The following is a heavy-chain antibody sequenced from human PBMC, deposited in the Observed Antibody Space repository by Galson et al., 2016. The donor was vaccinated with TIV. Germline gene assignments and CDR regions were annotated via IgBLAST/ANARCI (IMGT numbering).Heavy chain of an antibody. V-gene: IGHV2-5*05. CDR2: IYYDEDI. J-gene: IGHJ3*02. CDR1: GFSLSTRGVG. Sequence: PALVKPTQTLTLTCTFSGFSLSTRGVGVAWIRQPPGKALEWLAFIYYDEDIRYAPSLRNRLTVTKDTSKNQVVLTMTNMDPVDTATYYCAHRKTSGRPLDAFDIWGQGTMVTVSS. CDR3: AHRKTSGRPLDAFDI.